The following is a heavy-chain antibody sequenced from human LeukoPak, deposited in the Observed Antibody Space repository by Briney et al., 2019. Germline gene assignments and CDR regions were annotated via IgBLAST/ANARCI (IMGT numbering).Heavy chain of an antibody. CDR2: IRYDGSDK. J-gene: IGHJ4*02. D-gene: IGHD1-26*01. V-gene: IGHV3-30*02. CDR3: AKGPWELRPYYFDY. Sequence: GGSLRLSCAASGFTFSSYGMHWVRQAPGKGLEWVAFIRYDGSDKYYADSVKGRFTISRDNSKNTLYLQMNSLRAEDTAVYYCAKGPWELRPYYFDYWGQGTLVTVSS. CDR1: GFTFSSYG.